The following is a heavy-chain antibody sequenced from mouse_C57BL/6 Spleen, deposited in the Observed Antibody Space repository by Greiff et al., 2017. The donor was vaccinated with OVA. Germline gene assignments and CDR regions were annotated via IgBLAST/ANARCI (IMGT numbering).Heavy chain of an antibody. Sequence: EVQVVESGGGLVQPGGSLSLSCAASGFTFTDYYMSWVRQPPGKALEWLGFIRNKANGYTTEYSASVKGRFTISRDNSQSILYLQMNALRAEDSATYYCASSNWDQAWFAYWGQGTLVTVSA. CDR3: ASSNWDQAWFAY. J-gene: IGHJ3*01. CDR2: IRNKANGYTT. V-gene: IGHV7-3*01. D-gene: IGHD4-1*02. CDR1: GFTFTDYY.